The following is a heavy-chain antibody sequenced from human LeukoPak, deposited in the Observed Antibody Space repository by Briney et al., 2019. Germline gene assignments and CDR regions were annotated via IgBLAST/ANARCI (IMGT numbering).Heavy chain of an antibody. CDR1: GYTFTSYD. Sequence: ASVKVSCKASGYTFTSYDINWLRQAPGQGLEWMGIINPSGGSTSYAQKFQGRVTMTRDTSTSTVYMELSSLRSEDTAVYYCARGIVVVPAAPLELRSSWFDPWGQGTLVTVSS. V-gene: IGHV1-46*01. CDR2: INPSGGST. D-gene: IGHD2-2*01. CDR3: ARGIVVVPAAPLELRSSWFDP. J-gene: IGHJ5*02.